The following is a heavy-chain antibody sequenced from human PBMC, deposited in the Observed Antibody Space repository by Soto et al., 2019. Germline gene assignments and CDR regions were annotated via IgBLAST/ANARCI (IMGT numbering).Heavy chain of an antibody. Sequence: SETLSLTCTVSGGSVSSYYWSWIRQPPGKGPEWIAYIYYSGSTNYNPSLKSRVTISVDTSKNQFSLKLSSVTAADTAVYYCARDSGDYQGAFDIWGQGTMVAVSS. CDR1: GGSVSSYY. D-gene: IGHD2-2*01. J-gene: IGHJ3*02. CDR3: ARDSGDYQGAFDI. CDR2: IYYSGST. V-gene: IGHV4-59*02.